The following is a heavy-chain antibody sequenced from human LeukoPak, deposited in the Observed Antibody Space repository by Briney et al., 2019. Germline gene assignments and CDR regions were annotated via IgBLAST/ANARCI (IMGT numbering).Heavy chain of an antibody. J-gene: IGHJ4*02. CDR3: AREVSEGFDF. D-gene: IGHD3-22*01. CDR2: FGTRSTSI. Sequence: PGGSLRLSCTASGFTFSGYSMNWIRQAPGKGLEWVSSFGTRSTSIYHAGSVKGRFAISRDNAKNSLYLQMNSLRAENTALYYCAREVSEGFDFWGQGTLVTVSS. V-gene: IGHV3-21*01. CDR1: GFTFSGYS.